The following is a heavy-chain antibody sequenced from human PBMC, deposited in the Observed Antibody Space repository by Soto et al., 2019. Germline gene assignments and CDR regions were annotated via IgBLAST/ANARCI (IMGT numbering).Heavy chain of an antibody. J-gene: IGHJ4*02. V-gene: IGHV4-34*01. Sequence: PSETLSLTCAVYGGSFSGYYWSWIRQPPGKGLEWIGEINHSGSANYNPSLKSRVTISVDTSKNQFSLKLSSVTAADTAVYYCARGNIAARRLYWGQGTLVTVSS. CDR1: GGSFSGYY. CDR2: INHSGSA. D-gene: IGHD6-6*01. CDR3: ARGNIAARRLY.